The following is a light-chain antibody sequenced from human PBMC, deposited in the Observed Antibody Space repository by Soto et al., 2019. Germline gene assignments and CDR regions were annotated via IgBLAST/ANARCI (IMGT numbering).Light chain of an antibody. Sequence: QSVLTQPPSVSGAPGQRVTISCTGSSSNIGAGYDVHWYQQLPGTAPKLLVSGDTNRPSGVPDRFSGSKSGTSASLAITGLRAEDDAVYYCQSFDSSLSGWVFGGGTKLTVL. J-gene: IGLJ3*02. V-gene: IGLV1-40*01. CDR1: SSNIGAGYD. CDR2: GDT. CDR3: QSFDSSLSGWV.